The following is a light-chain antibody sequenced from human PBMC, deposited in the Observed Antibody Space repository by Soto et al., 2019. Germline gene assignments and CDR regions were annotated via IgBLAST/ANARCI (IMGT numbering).Light chain of an antibody. CDR3: ISYRSTATLV. CDR2: EVS. J-gene: IGLJ2*01. CDR1: SSDVGGYNY. V-gene: IGLV2-14*01. Sequence: QSALTQPASVSGSPGQSITISCTGTSSDVGGYNYVSWYQQHPGKAPKLMIYEVSNRPSGVSNRFSGSKSGNTASLTISGLQAEDEADYYCISYRSTATLVFGGATKLTVL.